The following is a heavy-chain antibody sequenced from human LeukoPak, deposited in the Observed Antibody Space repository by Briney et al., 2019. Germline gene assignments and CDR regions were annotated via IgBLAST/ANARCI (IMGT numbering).Heavy chain of an antibody. J-gene: IGHJ4*02. D-gene: IGHD3-10*01. V-gene: IGHV1-18*01. CDR1: GFSFTTKNG. CDR3: ARSYTMVRGELGY. Sequence: GASVKVSCQASGFSFTTKNGISWVRQAPGQGFEWMGWIKGTNDNTNYAQKFQGRVTMTTDTSTSTAYMELRSLRSDDTAVYYCARSYTMVRGELGYWGQGTLVTVSS. CDR2: IKGTNDNT.